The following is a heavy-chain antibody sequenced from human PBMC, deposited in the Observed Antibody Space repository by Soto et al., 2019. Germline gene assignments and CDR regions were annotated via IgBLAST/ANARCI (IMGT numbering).Heavy chain of an antibody. Sequence: ASVKVSCKVSGYTLTELSMHWVRQAPGKGLEWMGGFDPEDGETIYAQKFQGRVTMTEDTSTDTAYMELSSLRSEDTAVYYCATLFYDSSGGAANHYYYYGMDVWGKETTVTVSS. J-gene: IGHJ6*04. CDR3: ATLFYDSSGGAANHYYYYGMDV. D-gene: IGHD3-22*01. CDR1: GYTLTELS. CDR2: FDPEDGET. V-gene: IGHV1-24*01.